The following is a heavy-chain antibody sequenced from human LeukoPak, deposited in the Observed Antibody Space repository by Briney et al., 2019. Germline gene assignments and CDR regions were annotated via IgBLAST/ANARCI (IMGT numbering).Heavy chain of an antibody. CDR2: INSDGSTT. D-gene: IGHD4-23*01. CDR1: GFTFSSYW. CDR3: ARDDYGGRGEFDY. J-gene: IGHJ4*02. Sequence: GGSLRLSCAASGFTFSSYWMHWVRQAPGKGLVWVSRINSDGSTTSYADSVKGRFTISRDSAKNTLYLQMNSLRAEDTAVYYCARDDYGGRGEFDYWGQGTLVTVSS. V-gene: IGHV3-74*01.